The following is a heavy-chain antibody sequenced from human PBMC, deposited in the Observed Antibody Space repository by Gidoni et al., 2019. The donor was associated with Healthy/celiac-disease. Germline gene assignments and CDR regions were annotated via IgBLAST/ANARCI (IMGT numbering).Heavy chain of an antibody. Sequence: EVQLVPSGAEVKKPGESLRISCKGSGYSFTSYWISWVRQMPGKGLEWMGRIDPSDSYTNYSPSFQGHVTISADKSISTAYLQWSSLKASDTAMYYCARTRGYCSSTSCYFYGMDVWGQGTTVTVSS. D-gene: IGHD2-2*01. CDR2: IDPSDSYT. CDR3: ARTRGYCSSTSCYFYGMDV. J-gene: IGHJ6*02. V-gene: IGHV5-10-1*03. CDR1: GYSFTSYW.